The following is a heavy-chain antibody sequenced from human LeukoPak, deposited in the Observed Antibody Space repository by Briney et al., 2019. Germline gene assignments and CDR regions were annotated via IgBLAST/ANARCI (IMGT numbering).Heavy chain of an antibody. V-gene: IGHV3-53*01. CDR2: IFTGGST. Sequence: GGSLRLSCAASGLSVSSNYMSWVRQAPGKGLEGVSFIFTGGSTYYTDSLKGRFSISRDTSKNTRYLQMNSLRGDDTAVYYCASVDPWPRRGGFDIWGQGTMVTVSS. CDR3: ASVDPWPRRGGFDI. J-gene: IGHJ3*02. CDR1: GLSVSSNY. D-gene: IGHD2-15*01.